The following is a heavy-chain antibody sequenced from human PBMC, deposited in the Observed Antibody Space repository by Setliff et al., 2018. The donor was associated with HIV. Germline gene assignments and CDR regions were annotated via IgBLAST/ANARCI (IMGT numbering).Heavy chain of an antibody. J-gene: IGHJ4*02. Sequence: ASVKVSCKTSGYPFTDYFIHWMRQAPGQGLEWLGWVNPASGGSNYAQNFQGKVTMTRDTSISTAYMEVRSLRSDDTAVFYCAREGPYGDYFDYWGQGTLVTVSS. CDR2: VNPASGGS. CDR1: GYPFTDYF. CDR3: AREGPYGDYFDY. D-gene: IGHD4-17*01. V-gene: IGHV1-2*02.